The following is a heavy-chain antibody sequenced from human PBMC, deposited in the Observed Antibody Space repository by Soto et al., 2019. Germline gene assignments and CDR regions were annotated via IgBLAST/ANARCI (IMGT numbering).Heavy chain of an antibody. V-gene: IGHV1-18*01. J-gene: IGHJ4*02. D-gene: IGHD5-12*01. CDR3: ARADIVATIGALGD. CDR2: ISAYNGNT. Sequence: QVQLVQSGAEVKKPGASVKVSCKASGYTFTSYGISWVRQAPGQGLEWMGWISAYNGNTNYAQKLEGRVTMTTDTATSTAYMELRSLRSDDTAVYYCARADIVATIGALGDWGQGTLVTVFS. CDR1: GYTFTSYG.